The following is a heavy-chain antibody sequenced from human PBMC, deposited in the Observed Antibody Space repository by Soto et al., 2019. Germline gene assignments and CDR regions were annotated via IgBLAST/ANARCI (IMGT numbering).Heavy chain of an antibody. CDR1: GGSLSNYY. Sequence: PSETLSLTCAVSGGSLSNYYWGWIRQPPGKGLEWIGSIYYSGSTFYNPSLKSRVTMSVDTSKSQVSLELSSVTAADTALYYCARHKVPYSSNWYFDDWGQGTPVTVSS. D-gene: IGHD6-13*01. V-gene: IGHV4-39*01. J-gene: IGHJ4*02. CDR3: ARHKVPYSSNWYFDD. CDR2: IYYSGST.